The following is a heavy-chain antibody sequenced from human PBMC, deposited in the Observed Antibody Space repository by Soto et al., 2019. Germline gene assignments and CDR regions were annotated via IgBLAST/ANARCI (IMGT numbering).Heavy chain of an antibody. J-gene: IGHJ5*02. V-gene: IGHV4-59*01. CDR2: TYYTGST. CDR1: GASISRYY. Sequence: SETLPHTRGVSGASISRYYWSGIRQAPGKGMEWIGYTYYTGSTNYNPSLKSRVTMSVDTSKSQFSLKLNSVTAADTAVYYCARTDCSGGNCYPRGNWFAHWGLGTLVT. D-gene: IGHD2-15*01. CDR3: ARTDCSGGNCYPRGNWFAH.